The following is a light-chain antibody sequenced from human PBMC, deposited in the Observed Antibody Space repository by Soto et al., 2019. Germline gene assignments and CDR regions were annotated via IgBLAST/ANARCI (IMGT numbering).Light chain of an antibody. CDR2: GAS. Sequence: EIVMTQSPATLSVSPGERATLSCRASQSVSSXXAWYQQKPGQAPRLLIYGASTRATGIPARFSGSGSGTXXTXXXXXLQSEDFAVYYCQQYNNWPPWTFGQGTKVEIK. CDR3: QQYNNWPPWT. V-gene: IGKV3-15*01. CDR1: QSVSSX. J-gene: IGKJ1*01.